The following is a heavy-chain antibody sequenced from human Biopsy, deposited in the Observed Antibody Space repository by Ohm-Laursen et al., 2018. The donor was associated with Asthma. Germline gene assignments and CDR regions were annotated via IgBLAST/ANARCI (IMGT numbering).Heavy chain of an antibody. CDR1: GFKFDEYT. Sequence: SLRLSCSASGFKFDEYTMHWVRQAPGKGLEWVSGISWNSATIGYADSVEGRFTISRDNAKNSVFLQMDSLRPEDTAFYYCAKVRSDWVITESFDYWGQGVLVTVSS. CDR2: ISWNSATI. J-gene: IGHJ4*02. V-gene: IGHV3-9*01. D-gene: IGHD3-22*01. CDR3: AKVRSDWVITESFDY.